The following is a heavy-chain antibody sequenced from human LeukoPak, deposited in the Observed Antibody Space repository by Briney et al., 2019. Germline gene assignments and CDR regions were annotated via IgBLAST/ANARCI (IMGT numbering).Heavy chain of an antibody. V-gene: IGHV4-30-2*01. CDR2: IYHSGST. CDR1: GGSMSSGGYY. CDR3: ARASTHYSNYERENNWFDP. D-gene: IGHD4-11*01. Sequence: PSQTLSLTCSVSGGSMSSGGYYWSWIRQPPGKGLEWIGEIYHSGSTNYNPSLKSRVTISVDKSKNQFSLKLSSVTAADTAVYYCARASTHYSNYERENNWFDPWGQGTLVTVSS. J-gene: IGHJ5*02.